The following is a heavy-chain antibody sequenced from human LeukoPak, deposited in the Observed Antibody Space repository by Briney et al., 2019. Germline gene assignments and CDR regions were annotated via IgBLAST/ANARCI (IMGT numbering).Heavy chain of an antibody. Sequence: GGSLRLSCAASGFDFSTYAMSWVRQAPGKGLEWVSGIGGGDTHYADSVKGRFTISRDNSKSTVELHMSSLRVEDTAVYYCAKDCQSFNSMWDYLDSWGRGTLVTVSS. CDR3: AKDCQSFNSMWDYLDS. D-gene: IGHD1-26*01. CDR1: GFDFSTYA. J-gene: IGHJ4*02. CDR2: IGGGDT. V-gene: IGHV3-23*01.